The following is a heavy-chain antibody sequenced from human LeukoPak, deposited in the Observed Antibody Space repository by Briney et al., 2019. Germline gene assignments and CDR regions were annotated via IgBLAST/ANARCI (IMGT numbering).Heavy chain of an antibody. D-gene: IGHD3-3*01. V-gene: IGHV3-30*03. J-gene: IGHJ4*02. CDR2: ISYDGSNK. CDR1: GYTFSSYG. CDR3: ARDDGYDFWSGYLYYFDY. Sequence: HPGGSLRLSCAASGYTFSSYGMHWVRQAPGKGLEWVAVISYDGSNKYYADSVKGRFTISRDNSKNTLYLQMNSLRAEDTAVYYCARDDGYDFWSGYLYYFDYWGQGTLVTVSS.